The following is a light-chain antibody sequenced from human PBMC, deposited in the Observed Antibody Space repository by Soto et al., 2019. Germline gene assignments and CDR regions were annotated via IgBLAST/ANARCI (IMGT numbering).Light chain of an antibody. CDR2: DVS. CDR3: SSYTGTYTVV. J-gene: IGLJ2*01. Sequence: QSALTQPASVSGSPGQSITISCTGTSSDVGGYNYVSWYQQHPGKAPKLMIYDVSNRPSGVSNRFSGSKSGNTASLTISGLQAEDEADFYCSSYTGTYTVVFVGGTKLTV. V-gene: IGLV2-14*01. CDR1: SSDVGGYNY.